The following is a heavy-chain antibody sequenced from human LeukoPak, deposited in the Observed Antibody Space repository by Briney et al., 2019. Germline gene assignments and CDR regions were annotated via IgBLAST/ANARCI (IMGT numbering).Heavy chain of an antibody. V-gene: IGHV3-21*01. CDR2: ISSSSSYI. Sequence: PGGSLRLSCAASGFTFSSYSMNWVRQAPGKGLEWVSSISSSSSYIYYADSVKGRFTISRDNAKNSLYLQMNSLRAEDTAVYYCARLKDSSGDSSFDYWGQGTLVTVSS. CDR3: ARLKDSSGDSSFDY. CDR1: GFTFSSYS. D-gene: IGHD3-22*01. J-gene: IGHJ4*02.